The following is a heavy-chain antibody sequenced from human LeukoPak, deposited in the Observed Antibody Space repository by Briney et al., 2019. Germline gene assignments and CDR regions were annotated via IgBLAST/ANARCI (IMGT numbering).Heavy chain of an antibody. CDR3: AREPGIAAAGTDY. J-gene: IGHJ4*02. CDR1: GYTFTSYY. V-gene: IGHV1-46*01. CDR2: INPSGGST. Sequence: ASVKVSCKASGYTFTSYYMHWVRQAPGQGLEWMGIINPSGGSTSYAQKLQGRVTMTTDTSTSTAYMELRSLRSDDTAVYYCAREPGIAAAGTDYWGQGTLVTVSS. D-gene: IGHD6-13*01.